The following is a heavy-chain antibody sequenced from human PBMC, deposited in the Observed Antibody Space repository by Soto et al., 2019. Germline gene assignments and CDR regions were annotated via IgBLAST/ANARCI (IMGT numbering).Heavy chain of an antibody. Sequence: ELLLVESGGGLVQPGGSLRLSCAASGFTFSAYWMSWVRQAPGKGLEWVANIKGDGTEKYYVDSVKGRFTISRDNAEESLFLQMDSLRADDTALYYCARSYHYYDFWGGSLGGYYGVDVWGQGTTVTVSS. CDR1: GFTFSAYW. J-gene: IGHJ6*02. CDR2: IKGDGTEK. D-gene: IGHD3-3*01. CDR3: ARSYHYYDFWGGSLGGYYGVDV. V-gene: IGHV3-7*01.